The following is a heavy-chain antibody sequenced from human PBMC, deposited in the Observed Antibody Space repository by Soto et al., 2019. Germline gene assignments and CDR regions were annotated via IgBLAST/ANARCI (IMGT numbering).Heavy chain of an antibody. CDR1: GGSFSGYY. Sequence: PSETLSLTCAVYGGSFSGYYWSWIRQPPGKGLEWIGEINHSGSTNYNPSLKSRVTITVDTSKNQFSLKLSSVTAADTAVYYCARGLGREYSGYENNNYYYYYMDVWGKGTTVTVSS. CDR2: INHSGST. V-gene: IGHV4-34*01. CDR3: ARGLGREYSGYENNNYYYYYMDV. D-gene: IGHD5-12*01. J-gene: IGHJ6*03.